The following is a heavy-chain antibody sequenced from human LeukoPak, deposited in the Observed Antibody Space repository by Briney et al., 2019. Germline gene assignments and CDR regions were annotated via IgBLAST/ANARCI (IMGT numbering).Heavy chain of an antibody. V-gene: IGHV3-23*01. J-gene: IGHJ4*02. CDR3: AKVNPPRGGRSGWYEANDY. D-gene: IGHD6-19*01. CDR1: GFTFSSYV. Sequence: GGSLRLSCVASGFTFSSYVMSWVRQAPGKGLEWVSAVSAGGGGTYYADSVKGRFTVSRDNSKNTLFLQMNSLRAEDTAVYYCAKVNPPRGGRSGWYEANDYWGQGTLVTVSS. CDR2: VSAGGGGT.